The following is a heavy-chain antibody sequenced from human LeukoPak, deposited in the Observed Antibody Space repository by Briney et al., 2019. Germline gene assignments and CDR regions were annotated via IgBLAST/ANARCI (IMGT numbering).Heavy chain of an antibody. CDR1: GYTFTGYY. V-gene: IGHV1-2*02. CDR2: INPNSGGT. CDR3: ARDATIFGVVTNWFDP. D-gene: IGHD3-3*01. J-gene: IGHJ5*02. Sequence: ASVKVSCKASGYTFTGYYMHWVRQAPGQGLEWMGWINPNSGGTNYAQKFQGRVTMTRDTSISTAYMELSRLRSDDTAVYYCARDATIFGVVTNWFDPWGQGTLVPVSS.